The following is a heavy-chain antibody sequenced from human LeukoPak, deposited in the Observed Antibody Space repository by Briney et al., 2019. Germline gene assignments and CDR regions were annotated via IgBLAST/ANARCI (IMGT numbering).Heavy chain of an antibody. CDR3: ARDSEGSGIPDY. V-gene: IGHV1-3*01. CDR1: GYTFTSYA. CDR2: INAGNGNT. D-gene: IGHD3-10*01. J-gene: IGHJ4*02. Sequence: ASVKVSCKASGYTFTSYAMHWVRQAPGQRLEWMGWINAGNGNTKYSQKFQGRVTITRDTSASTAYMELSSLRSEDTAVYYCARDSEGSGIPDYWGQGTLVTVSS.